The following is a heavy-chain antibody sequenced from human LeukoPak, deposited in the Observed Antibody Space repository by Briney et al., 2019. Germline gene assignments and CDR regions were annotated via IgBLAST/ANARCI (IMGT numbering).Heavy chain of an antibody. CDR2: VNPSGGST. CDR3: ARGQMSTMNLYTNAFDI. CDR1: GYTFTSYY. J-gene: IGHJ3*02. D-gene: IGHD5-24*01. V-gene: IGHV1-46*01. Sequence: APVKPSCKASGYTFTSYYMHWVRQAPGQGLEWMGIVNPSGGSTSYAQKFQGRVTMTRDTSTSTVYMDLSSLRSEDTAVYYCARGQMSTMNLYTNAFDIWGQATLAIVSS.